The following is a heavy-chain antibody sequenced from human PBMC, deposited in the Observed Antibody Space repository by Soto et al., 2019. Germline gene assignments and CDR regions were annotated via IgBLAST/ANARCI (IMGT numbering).Heavy chain of an antibody. J-gene: IGHJ3*02. CDR3: ASQSVDTTMVQHDAFDI. Sequence: ASVKVSCNATGYTFTSYYMHWVRQAPGQGLEWMGIIDPSGGTTNYAQKFQGRVTMTRDTSTSTVYMELSSLRSEDTAVYFCASQSVDTTMVQHDAFDIWGQGTMVT. CDR2: IDPSGGTT. V-gene: IGHV1-46*03. CDR1: GYTFTSYY. D-gene: IGHD5-18*01.